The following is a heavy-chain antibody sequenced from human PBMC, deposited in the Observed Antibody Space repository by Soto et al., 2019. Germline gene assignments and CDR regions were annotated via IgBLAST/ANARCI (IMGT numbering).Heavy chain of an antibody. J-gene: IGHJ6*02. Sequence: QVQLVESGGGVVQPGRSLRLSCAASGFTFSTYGMHWVRQAPGKGLEWVAVISYDGTNKHYADSVKGRFTISRDNSKNXXYLQMSSLRAEDTAVYYCAKELSSSGYYYSGGMDVWGQGTTVTVSS. CDR1: GFTFSTYG. CDR3: AKELSSSGYYYSGGMDV. D-gene: IGHD3-22*01. V-gene: IGHV3-30*18. CDR2: ISYDGTNK.